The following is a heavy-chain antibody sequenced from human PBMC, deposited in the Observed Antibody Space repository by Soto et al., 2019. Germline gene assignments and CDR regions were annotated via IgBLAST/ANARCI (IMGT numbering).Heavy chain of an antibody. V-gene: IGHV3-23*01. J-gene: IGHJ4*02. CDR3: AKNPGYYYDSTGYHFDY. Sequence: PGGSLRLSCAASEFTFSNYAMSWVRQAPGKGLEWVSAISYGGGTTYYADSVKGRFTISRDNSKNTLYLQMNSLRAEDTAVYYCAKNPGYYYDSTGYHFDYRGQGTPVTVPS. CDR2: ISYGGGTT. D-gene: IGHD3-22*01. CDR1: EFTFSNYA.